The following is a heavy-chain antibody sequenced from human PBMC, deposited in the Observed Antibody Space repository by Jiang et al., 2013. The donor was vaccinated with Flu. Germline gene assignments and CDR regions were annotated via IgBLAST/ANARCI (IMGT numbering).Heavy chain of an antibody. CDR3: ARGVGGYSYGYILY. D-gene: IGHD5-18*01. Sequence: SVKVSCKASGDTFSSYAISWVRQAPGQGLEWMGDFMPIFDTANYPQKFQGRVTITADKSTSTAYMELSSLGSEDTAVYYCARGVGGYSYGYILYWGQGTLVTVSS. CDR2: FMPIFDTA. V-gene: IGHV1-69*06. CDR1: GDTFSSYA. J-gene: IGHJ4*02.